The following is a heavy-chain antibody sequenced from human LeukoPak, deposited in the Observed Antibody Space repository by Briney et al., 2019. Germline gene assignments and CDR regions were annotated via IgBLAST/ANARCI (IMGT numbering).Heavy chain of an antibody. V-gene: IGHV1-2*02. CDR1: GYTFTGYY. D-gene: IGHD3-10*01. CDR2: INPNSGGT. CDR3: ARAPLNYYGSGSPDY. Sequence: PGASVKVSCKASGYTFTGYYMHWVRQAPGQGLEWMGWINPNSGGTNYAQKFQGRVTMTRDTSISTAYMELSRLRSDDTAVYYCARAPLNYYGSGSPDYWGQGTLVTVSS. J-gene: IGHJ4*02.